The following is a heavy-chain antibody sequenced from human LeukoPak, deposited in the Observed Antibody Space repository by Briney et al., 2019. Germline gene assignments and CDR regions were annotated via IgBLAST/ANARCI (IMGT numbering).Heavy chain of an antibody. Sequence: TGGSLRLSCAASGFTFSSYAMSWVRQAPGKGLEWVSAISGSGGSTYYADSVKGRFTISRDNSKNTLYLQMNSLRAEDTAVYYCAKDSYGDYNFDYWGQGTLVTVSS. CDR2: ISGSGGST. CDR3: AKDSYGDYNFDY. J-gene: IGHJ4*02. CDR1: GFTFSSYA. V-gene: IGHV3-23*01. D-gene: IGHD4-17*01.